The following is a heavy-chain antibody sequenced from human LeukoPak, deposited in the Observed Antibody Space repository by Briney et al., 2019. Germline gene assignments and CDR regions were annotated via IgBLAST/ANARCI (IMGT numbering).Heavy chain of an antibody. J-gene: IGHJ5*02. CDR2: IIPIFGTA. Sequence: GASVKVSCKASGGTFSSYAISWVRQAPGQGLEWMGGIIPIFGTANYAQKFQGRVTITADESTSTAYMELSSLRSEDTAVYYCARDRHNWFDPWGQGTLVTVSS. CDR3: ARDRHNWFDP. V-gene: IGHV1-69*13. CDR1: GGTFSSYA.